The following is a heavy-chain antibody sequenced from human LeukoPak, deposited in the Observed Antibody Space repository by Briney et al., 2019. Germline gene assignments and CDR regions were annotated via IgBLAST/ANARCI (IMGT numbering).Heavy chain of an antibody. Sequence: GGSLRLSCAASGFTFSSSGMHWVRQAPGKGLEWVAVISYDGGNKYYADSVKGRFTISRDNSKNTLYLQMNGLIPEDTAVYYCAKGKIRWDDFGGFDYWGQGTLVIVSS. J-gene: IGHJ4*02. V-gene: IGHV3-30*18. CDR1: GFTFSSSG. CDR3: AKGKIRWDDFGGFDY. D-gene: IGHD3-10*01. CDR2: ISYDGGNK.